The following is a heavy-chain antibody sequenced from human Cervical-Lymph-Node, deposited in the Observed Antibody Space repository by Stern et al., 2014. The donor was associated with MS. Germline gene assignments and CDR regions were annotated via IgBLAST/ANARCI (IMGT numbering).Heavy chain of an antibody. CDR3: ARVGYCRSGGCYGGYSWFDP. J-gene: IGHJ5*02. CDR1: SGSISTDDYY. D-gene: IGHD2-15*01. V-gene: IGHV4-30-4*01. Sequence: QLQLQESGPGLVKASQTLSLTCIVSSGSISTDDYYWGWIRQPPGKGLEWIGFIFYRGDTYYNPSFKSRVTVSVAPSKTQFSQILISVTAADTAVYYCARVGYCRSGGCYGGYSWFDPWGQGTLVTVSS. CDR2: IFYRGDT.